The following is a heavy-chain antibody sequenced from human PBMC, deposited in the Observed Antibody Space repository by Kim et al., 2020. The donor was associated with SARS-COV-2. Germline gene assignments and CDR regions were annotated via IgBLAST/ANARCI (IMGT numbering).Heavy chain of an antibody. D-gene: IGHD5-12*01. V-gene: IGHV4-59*01. CDR2: IYNSGST. CDR1: GASISSYY. J-gene: IGHJ4*02. Sequence: SETLSLTCTVSGASISSYYWSWIRQPPGKGLEWIGYIYNSGSTNYNPSLKSRVTISIDTSKNHFSLKLTSVTAADTAMYYCARIGDGYIRFFDYWGQGILVTVYS. CDR3: ARIGDGYIRFFDY.